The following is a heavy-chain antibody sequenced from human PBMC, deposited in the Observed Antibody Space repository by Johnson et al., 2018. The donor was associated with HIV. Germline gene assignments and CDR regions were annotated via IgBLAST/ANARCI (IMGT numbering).Heavy chain of an antibody. CDR2: ISYDGNNK. V-gene: IGHV3-30*04. D-gene: IGHD1-1*01. CDR1: GFTFSSYP. Sequence: QVQLVESGGGVVQTGRSLRLSCAASGFTFSSYPMHWVRQAPGKGLEWVAIISYDGNNKYYADSVKGRFTISRDNSKNTLYLQMNSLKTEDTAVYYCTTDRYAFDIWGQGTLVTVSS. CDR3: TTDRYAFDI. J-gene: IGHJ3*02.